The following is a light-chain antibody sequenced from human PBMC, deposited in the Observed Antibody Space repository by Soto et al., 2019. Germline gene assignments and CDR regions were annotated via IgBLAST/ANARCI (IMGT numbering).Light chain of an antibody. CDR2: AAS. J-gene: IGKJ4*01. CDR1: QDIKTW. CDR3: QQADSFPVS. V-gene: IGKV1-12*01. Sequence: DIQMTQSPSFVSASVGDRVTITCRASQDIKTWLAWYQQRPGMAPKFLIFAASRLHSGVPSRFSGSGSETDFTLTISDLQAEDSAIYYCQQADSFPVSFGGGTRWIS.